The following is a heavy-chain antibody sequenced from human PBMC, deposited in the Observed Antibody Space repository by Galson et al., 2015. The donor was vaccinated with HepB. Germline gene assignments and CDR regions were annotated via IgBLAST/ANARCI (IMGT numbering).Heavy chain of an antibody. V-gene: IGHV3-43*01. CDR2: ISWDGGST. D-gene: IGHD3-3*01. Sequence: SLRLSCAASGFTFDDYTMHWVRQAPGKGLEWVSLISWDGGSTYYADSVKGRFTISRDNSKNSLYLQMNSLRTEDTALYYCAKDAGAWSGYSSYYFDYWGQGTLVTVSS. J-gene: IGHJ4*02. CDR1: GFTFDDYT. CDR3: AKDAGAWSGYSSYYFDY.